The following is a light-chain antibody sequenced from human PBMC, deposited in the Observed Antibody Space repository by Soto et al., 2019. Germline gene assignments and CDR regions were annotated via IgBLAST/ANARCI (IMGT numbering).Light chain of an antibody. CDR1: QSIRSF. V-gene: IGKV1-39*01. Sequence: DNQLTQSPSSPFASVGDRVTITCRASQSIRSFLNWYQQKPGKAPNLLIYTASNLESGVPSRFSGSGSGTDFTLTISSLQPEDFATDFCQQSYSRPRKFGPGTQVDNK. CDR2: TAS. CDR3: QQSYSRPRK. J-gene: IGKJ1*01.